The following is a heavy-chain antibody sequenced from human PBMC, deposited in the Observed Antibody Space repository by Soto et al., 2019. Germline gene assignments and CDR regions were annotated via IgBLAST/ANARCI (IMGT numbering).Heavy chain of an antibody. V-gene: IGHV4-39*01. Sequence: QLQLQESGPGLVKPSETLSLTCTVSGGSLSSSSYYWGWIRQPPGKGLEWIGSIYYSGSTYYNPSLKSRVTTSVDTSKNQFSLKLRSVTAADTAVYYCARHTPAISISDHWGQGTLVTVSS. CDR3: ARHTPAISISDH. CDR1: GGSLSSSSYY. J-gene: IGHJ4*02. D-gene: IGHD2-15*01. CDR2: IYYSGST.